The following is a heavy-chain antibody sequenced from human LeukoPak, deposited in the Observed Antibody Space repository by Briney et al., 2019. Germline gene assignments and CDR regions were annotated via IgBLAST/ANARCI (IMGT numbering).Heavy chain of an antibody. D-gene: IGHD3-10*01. J-gene: IGHJ4*02. Sequence: SETLSLTCTVSGVSLSSVGYYWSWTRQPPGKGLEWIGYIYHSGSTYYSPSLKSRVTISVDRSKTQFSLKLSSVTAADTAVYYCARAPGESEWFGELPVDYWGQGTLVTVSS. CDR2: IYHSGST. CDR1: GVSLSSVGYY. CDR3: ARAPGESEWFGELPVDY. V-gene: IGHV4-30-2*01.